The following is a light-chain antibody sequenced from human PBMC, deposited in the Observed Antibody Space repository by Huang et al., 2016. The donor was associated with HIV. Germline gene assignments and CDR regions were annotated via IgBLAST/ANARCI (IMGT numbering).Light chain of an antibody. CDR1: QSLLHESGHNY. CDR2: LAS. CDR3: MQALQTPYT. Sequence: DIVMTQSPLSLPVTPGEPASISCRSNQSLLHESGHNYLDWYLQKPGQSPQLLIYLASTRACGVPDRFTGSGSGTDFTLRINKVEAQDVGVYFCMQALQTPYTFGRGTKLEI. V-gene: IGKV2-28*01. J-gene: IGKJ2*01.